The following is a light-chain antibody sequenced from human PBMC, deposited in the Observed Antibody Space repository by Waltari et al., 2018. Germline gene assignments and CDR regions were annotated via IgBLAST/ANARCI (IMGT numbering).Light chain of an antibody. Sequence: EIVLTQSPGTLSLSPGERGTLSCRASQSVIRFLAWYQQKPGQAPRLLIYGASTSATGIPDRFSGSGSGTDFSLTISRLEPEDFAVYYCQKYDRLPATFGQGTKVEIK. CDR3: QKYDRLPAT. J-gene: IGKJ1*01. CDR2: GAS. V-gene: IGKV3-20*01. CDR1: QSVIRF.